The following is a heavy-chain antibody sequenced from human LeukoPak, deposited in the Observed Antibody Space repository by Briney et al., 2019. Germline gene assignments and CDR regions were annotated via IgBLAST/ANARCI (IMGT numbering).Heavy chain of an antibody. CDR1: GYTFTSYG. J-gene: IGHJ4*02. CDR3: ARDKVRTYYYDSSGYYPGSSGSDY. V-gene: IGHV1-18*01. Sequence: EASVKVSCKASGYTFTSYGISWVRQAPGQGLEWMGWISAYNGNTNYAQKLQGRVTMTTDASTSTAYMELRSLRSDDTAVYYCARDKVRTYYYDSSGYYPGSSGSDYWGQGTLVTVSS. CDR2: ISAYNGNT. D-gene: IGHD3-22*01.